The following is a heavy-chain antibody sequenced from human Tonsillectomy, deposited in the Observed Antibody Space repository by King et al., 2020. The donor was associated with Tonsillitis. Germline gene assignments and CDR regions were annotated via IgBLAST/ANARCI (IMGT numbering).Heavy chain of an antibody. Sequence: TLKESGPALVKPTQTLTLTCTFSGFSLTTSGVAVGWIRQPPGRALEWLALIYWDDDDRYSPSLKSRLTITKDTSKNQVVLTMTNMDSVDTATYYCAHSSLHVGATIRLDAFDIWFQGIMFTVS. D-gene: IGHD2-15*01. V-gene: IGHV2-5*02. CDR1: GFSLTTSGVA. CDR2: IYWDDDD. CDR3: AHSSLHVGATIRLDAFDI. J-gene: IGHJ3*02.